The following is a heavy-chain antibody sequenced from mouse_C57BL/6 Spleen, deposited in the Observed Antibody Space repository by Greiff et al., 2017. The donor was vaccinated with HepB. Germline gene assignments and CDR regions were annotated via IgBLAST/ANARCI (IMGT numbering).Heavy chain of an antibody. CDR1: GFTFSSYG. J-gene: IGHJ2*01. CDR2: ISSGGSYT. Sequence: DVKLVESGGDLVKPGGSLKLSCAASGFTFSSYGMSWVRQTPDKRLEWVATISSGGSYTYYPDSVKGRFTISRDNAKNTLYLQMSSLKSEYTAMYYCASLGYYFDYWGQVTTLTVSS. CDR3: ASLGYYFDY. V-gene: IGHV5-6*02. D-gene: IGHD4-1*01.